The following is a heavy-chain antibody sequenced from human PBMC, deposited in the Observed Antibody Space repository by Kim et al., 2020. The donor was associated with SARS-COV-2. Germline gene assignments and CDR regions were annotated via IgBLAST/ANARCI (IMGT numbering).Heavy chain of an antibody. Sequence: GGSLRLSCAASGFTFDDYAMHWVRQAPGKGLEWVSLISGDGGSTYYADSVKGRFTISRDNSKNSLYLQMNSLRTEDTALYYCASEENYYDSSHDAFDIWGQGTMVTVSS. CDR3: ASEENYYDSSHDAFDI. CDR1: GFTFDDYA. J-gene: IGHJ3*02. V-gene: IGHV3-43*02. CDR2: ISGDGGST. D-gene: IGHD3-22*01.